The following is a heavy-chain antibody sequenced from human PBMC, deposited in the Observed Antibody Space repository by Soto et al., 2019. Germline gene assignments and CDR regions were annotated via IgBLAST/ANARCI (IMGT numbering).Heavy chain of an antibody. CDR2: ISPSSSTI. V-gene: IGHV3-48*01. J-gene: IGHJ4*02. CDR1: GFTFSSYS. Sequence: SGFTFSSYSLNWVRQAPGKGLEWVSYISPSSSTIYYADSVKGRFTISRDNSKNTLYLQMNDLRAEDTAVYYCARDPSGSGPDFDYWGQGTLVTVSS. CDR3: ARDPSGSGPDFDY. D-gene: IGHD3-10*01.